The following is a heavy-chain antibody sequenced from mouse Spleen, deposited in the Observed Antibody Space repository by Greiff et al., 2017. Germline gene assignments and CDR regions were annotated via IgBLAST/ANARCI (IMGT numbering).Heavy chain of an antibody. D-gene: IGHD1-1*01. J-gene: IGHJ2*01. CDR3: ARDYYGSSYDYFDY. V-gene: IGHV5-6-4*01. CDR2: ISSGGGST. Sequence: EVKLVESGGGLVKLGGSLKLSCAASGFTFSSYYMSWVRQTPEKRLEWVATISSGGGSTYYQDSVKGRFTISRDNAKNTLYLQMSSLNSEDTAVYYCARDYYGSSYDYFDYWGQGTTLTVSS. CDR1: GFTFSSYY.